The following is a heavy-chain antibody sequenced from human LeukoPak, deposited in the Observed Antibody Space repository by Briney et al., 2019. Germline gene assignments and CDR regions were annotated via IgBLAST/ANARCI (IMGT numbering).Heavy chain of an antibody. CDR2: IYTSGST. V-gene: IGHV4-61*02. CDR3: ARELYYDSSGYYFPFDY. J-gene: IGHJ4*02. Sequence: SQTLSLTCTVSGGSISSGSYYWSWIRQPAGKGLEWIGRIYTSGSTNYNPSLKSRVTISVDTSKNQFSLKLSSVTAADTAVYYCARELYYDSSGYYFPFDYWGQGTLVTVSS. CDR1: GGSISSGSYY. D-gene: IGHD3-22*01.